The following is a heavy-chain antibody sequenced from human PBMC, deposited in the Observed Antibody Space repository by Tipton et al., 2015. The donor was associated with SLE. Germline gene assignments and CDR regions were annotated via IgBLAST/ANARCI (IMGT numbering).Heavy chain of an antibody. CDR1: GDSISSYSYY. Sequence: TLSLTCTVSGDSISSYSYYWGWIRQPPGKGLEWIGSIYDTGNTYDNPSLKSRVTISEDTSRNQFSLKLTSVTAADTAVYYCVGWGSSGYYYGFDYWGQGTLVTVSS. CDR2: IYDTGNT. CDR3: VGWGSSGYYYGFDY. J-gene: IGHJ4*02. V-gene: IGHV4-39*01. D-gene: IGHD3-22*01.